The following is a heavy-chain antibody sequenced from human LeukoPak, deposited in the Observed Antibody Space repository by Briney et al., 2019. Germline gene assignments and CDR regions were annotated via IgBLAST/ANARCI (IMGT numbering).Heavy chain of an antibody. D-gene: IGHD2-21*01. CDR2: ISYGGST. CDR3: ARQALWFFDH. J-gene: IGHJ4*02. CDR1: GGSISSNSNY. Sequence: NASETLSLTCTVSGGSISSNSNYWAWIRQPPGRGLEWIGSISYGGSTYYSPSLESRVTISVDTSKNQFSLRLSSVTAVDTAVYYCARQALWFFDHWGQGTLVTVSS. V-gene: IGHV4-39*01.